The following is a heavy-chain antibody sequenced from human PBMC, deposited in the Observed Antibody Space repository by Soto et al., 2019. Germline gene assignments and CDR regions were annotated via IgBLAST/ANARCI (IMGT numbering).Heavy chain of an antibody. D-gene: IGHD6-6*01. CDR1: GYSFTSYW. CDR3: AYSSSSTFTRPYYFDY. V-gene: IGHV5-51*01. Sequence: GESLKISCKGSGYSFTSYWIGWVRQMPGKGLEWMGIIYPGDSDTRYSPSFQGQATISADKSISTAYLQWSSLKASDTAMYYCAYSSSSTFTRPYYFDYWGQGTLVTVSS. J-gene: IGHJ4*02. CDR2: IYPGDSDT.